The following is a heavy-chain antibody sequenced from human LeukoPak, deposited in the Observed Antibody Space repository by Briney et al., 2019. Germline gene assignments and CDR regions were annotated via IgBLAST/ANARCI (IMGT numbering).Heavy chain of an antibody. CDR1: GFSLSSSGMC. Sequence: SGPALVKPTQTLTQTCTFSGFSLSSSGMCVSWIRQPPGKAMEWLALIDWDNDKYYSTSLRTRLTISKDTSKNQVVLTMTNMDPVDTATYYCAQIKYNSGWYFDFWGQGTLVTVSS. CDR3: AQIKYNSGWYFDF. D-gene: IGHD6-19*01. CDR2: IDWDNDK. J-gene: IGHJ4*02. V-gene: IGHV2-70*01.